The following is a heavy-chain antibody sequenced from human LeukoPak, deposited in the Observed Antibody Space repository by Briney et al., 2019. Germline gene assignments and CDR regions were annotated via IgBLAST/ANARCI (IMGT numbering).Heavy chain of an antibody. V-gene: IGHV5-51*01. CDR1: GYSFTSYW. CDR3: ARLRLIAAAGTEWYFDL. CDR2: IYPGDSDT. Sequence: LGESLKISCKGSGYSFTSYWISWVRQMPGKGLEWMGIIYPGDSDTRYSPSFQGQVTISADKSISTVYLRWSSLKASDTAMYYCARLRLIAAAGTEWYFDLWGRGTLVTVSS. D-gene: IGHD6-13*01. J-gene: IGHJ2*01.